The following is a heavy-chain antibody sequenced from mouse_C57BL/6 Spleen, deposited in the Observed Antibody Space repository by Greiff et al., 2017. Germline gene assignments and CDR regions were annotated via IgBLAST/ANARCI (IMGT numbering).Heavy chain of an antibody. D-gene: IGHD2-4*01. V-gene: IGHV1-62-2*01. J-gene: IGHJ4*01. Sequence: VQLQQSGAELVKPGASVKLSCKASGYTFTEYTIHWVKQRSGQGLEWIGWFYPGSGSIKYNEKFKDKATLTADKSSSTVYMELSKLTSEDSAVYFCARHEGHDYADYYAMDYWGQGTSVTVSS. CDR1: GYTFTEYT. CDR3: ARHEGHDYADYYAMDY. CDR2: FYPGSGSI.